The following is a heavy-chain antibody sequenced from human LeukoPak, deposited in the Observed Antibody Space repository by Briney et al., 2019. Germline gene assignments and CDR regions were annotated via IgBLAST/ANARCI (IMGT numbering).Heavy chain of an antibody. CDR1: GYNFVAHW. J-gene: IGHJ4*02. V-gene: IGHV5-51*01. CDR2: IYPGDAET. CDR3: ARRSSSCSGGTCDFYYYDS. Sequence: GESLKISCKGSGYNFVAHWIVWMRQMPGKGLEWVGSIYPGDAETKYNLSFEGQVTISTDKSITTAYLQWSGLRASDTALYFCARRSSSCSGGTCDFYYYDSWGQGTRVTVSS. D-gene: IGHD6-6*01.